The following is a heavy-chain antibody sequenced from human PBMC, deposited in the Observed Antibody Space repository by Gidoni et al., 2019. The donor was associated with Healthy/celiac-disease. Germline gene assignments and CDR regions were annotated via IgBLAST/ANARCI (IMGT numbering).Heavy chain of an antibody. J-gene: IGHJ6*02. CDR3: ARPLGENYDILTGSLSYGMDV. Sequence: EVQLVESGGGLVQPGGSLRLSCAASGFPFSSYEMNWVRQAPGKGLEWVSYISSSGSTIYYADSVKGRFTISRDNAKNSLYLQMNSLRAEDTAVYYCARPLGENYDILTGSLSYGMDVWGQGTTVTVSS. V-gene: IGHV3-48*03. CDR2: ISSSGSTI. CDR1: GFPFSSYE. D-gene: IGHD3-9*01.